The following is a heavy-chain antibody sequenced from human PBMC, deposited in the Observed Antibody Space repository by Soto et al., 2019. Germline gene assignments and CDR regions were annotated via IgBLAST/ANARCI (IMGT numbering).Heavy chain of an antibody. V-gene: IGHV1-69*01. CDR3: ARDHGAARRNYCYGLDV. CDR2: IIPIFGTA. CDR1: GGTFSSYA. Sequence: QVQLVQSGAEAKKPGSSVKVSCKSSGGTFSSYAISWVRQAPGQGLEWMGGIIPIFGTANCAQKFQGRVTITADGSTDTAHMELSSLRSEDTAVYSCARDHGAARRNYCYGLDVWGQGTTVTVSS. D-gene: IGHD6-6*01. J-gene: IGHJ6*02.